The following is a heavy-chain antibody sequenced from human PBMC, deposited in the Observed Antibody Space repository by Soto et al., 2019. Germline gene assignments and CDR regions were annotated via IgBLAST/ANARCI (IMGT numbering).Heavy chain of an antibody. J-gene: IGHJ4*02. D-gene: IGHD6-6*01. CDR2: IYWNDDK. CDR3: AHRLVSRGSFDY. Sequence: SGPTLVNPTQTLTLTCTFSGFSLTTSGVGVGWIRQPPGKAPEWLALIYWNDDKRYSPSLQRRLTITKDTSKNQVVLTLTNMNPVDTATYYCAHRLVSRGSFDYWGQGSLVTVSS. CDR1: GFSLTTSGVG. V-gene: IGHV2-5*01.